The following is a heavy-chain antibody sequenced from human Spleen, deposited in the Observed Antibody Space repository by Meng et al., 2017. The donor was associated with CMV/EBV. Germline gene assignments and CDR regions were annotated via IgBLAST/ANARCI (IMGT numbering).Heavy chain of an antibody. Sequence: VQRRESRPGLVKPSSPLCLACTVSGGSISSYYWSWTRQTAGKGLEWIGRIYTSESTNYHTSRKSRVTISVDTSKILFSLNLSSVTTADTAVYYCALTTGVALDYWGQGTLVTVSS. V-gene: IGHV4-4*07. CDR3: ALTTGVALDY. D-gene: IGHD2-8*02. J-gene: IGHJ4*02. CDR1: GGSISSYY. CDR2: IYTSEST.